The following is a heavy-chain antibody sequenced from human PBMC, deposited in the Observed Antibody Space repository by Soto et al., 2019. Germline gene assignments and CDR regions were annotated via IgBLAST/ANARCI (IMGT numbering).Heavy chain of an antibody. V-gene: IGHV3-11*01. CDR2: ISSSGSTI. CDR1: GFTFSDYY. J-gene: IGHJ3*02. D-gene: IGHD4-17*01. CDR3: ASGYDYGDYVGAFDI. Sequence: GGSLRLSCAASGFTFSDYYMSWIRQAPGKGLEWVSYISSSGSTIYYADSVKGRFTISRDNAKNSLYLQMNSLRAEDTAVYYCASGYDYGDYVGAFDIWGQGTMVTVSS.